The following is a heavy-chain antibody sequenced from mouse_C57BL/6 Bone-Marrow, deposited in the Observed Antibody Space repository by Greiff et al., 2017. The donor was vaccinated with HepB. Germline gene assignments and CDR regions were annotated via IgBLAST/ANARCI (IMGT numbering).Heavy chain of an antibody. Sequence: VQLQQPGAELVKPGASVKLSCKASGYTFTSYWMQWVKQRPGQGLEWIGEIDPSDSYTNYNQKFKGKATLTVDTSSSTAYMQLSSLTSEDSAVYYCASPYGSSPWFAYWGQGTLVTVSA. CDR1: GYTFTSYW. CDR3: ASPYGSSPWFAY. V-gene: IGHV1-50*01. D-gene: IGHD1-1*01. J-gene: IGHJ3*01. CDR2: IDPSDSYT.